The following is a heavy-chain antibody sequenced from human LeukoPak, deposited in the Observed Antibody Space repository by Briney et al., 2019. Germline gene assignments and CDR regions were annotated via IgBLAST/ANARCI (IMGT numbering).Heavy chain of an antibody. CDR2: INHSGST. CDR1: GGSFSGYC. CDR3: ARVHYYVWGSYRTTIYFDY. J-gene: IGHJ4*02. Sequence: SETLSLTCAVYGGSFSGYCWSWIRQPPGKGLEWIGEINHSGSTNYNPSLKSRVTISVDTSKNQFSLKLSSVTAADTAVYYCARVHYYVWGSYRTTIYFDYWGQGTLVTVSS. D-gene: IGHD3-16*02. V-gene: IGHV4-34*01.